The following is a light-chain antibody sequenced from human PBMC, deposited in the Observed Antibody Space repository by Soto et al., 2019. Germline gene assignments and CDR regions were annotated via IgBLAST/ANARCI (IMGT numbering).Light chain of an antibody. V-gene: IGKV4-1*01. J-gene: IGKJ4*01. CDR3: QQYYNTPLT. CDR1: QSVLYSSNNKNY. Sequence: DIVMTQSPDSLAVSLGERATINCKSSQSVLYSSNNKNYLAWYQQKPGQPPKLLIHWASTRESGVPDRFSGSGSGTEFTLTISSLQAEDVAVYYCQQYYNTPLTFGGGTKV. CDR2: WAS.